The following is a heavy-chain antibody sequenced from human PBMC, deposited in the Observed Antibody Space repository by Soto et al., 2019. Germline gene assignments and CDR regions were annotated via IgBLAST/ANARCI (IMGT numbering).Heavy chain of an antibody. J-gene: IGHJ6*03. V-gene: IGHV3-30*18. Sequence: GGSLRLSCAASGFTFSSYGMHWVRQAPGKGLEWVAVISYDGSNKYYADSVKGRFTISRDNSKNTLYLQMNSLRAEDTAVYYCAKGPLWFGEYYYYMDVWGKGTTVTVSS. D-gene: IGHD3-10*01. CDR3: AKGPLWFGEYYYYMDV. CDR1: GFTFSSYG. CDR2: ISYDGSNK.